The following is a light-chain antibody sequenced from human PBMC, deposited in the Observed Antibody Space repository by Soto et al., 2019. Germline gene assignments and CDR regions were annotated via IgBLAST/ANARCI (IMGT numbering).Light chain of an antibody. J-gene: IGKJ1*01. CDR3: QQYNNWPWT. V-gene: IGKV3-15*01. Sequence: EIVLTQSPATLSVSPGERAALSCRASQSISSSFLAWYQHKPGQAPRLLIQGASTRATGFPGRFSGSGSGTDFTLTISSLQSEDFAVYYCQQYNNWPWTFGQGTKVDI. CDR2: GAS. CDR1: QSISSS.